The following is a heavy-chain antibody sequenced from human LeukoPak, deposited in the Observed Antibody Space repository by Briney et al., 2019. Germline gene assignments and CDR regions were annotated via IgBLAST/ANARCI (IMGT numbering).Heavy chain of an antibody. V-gene: IGHV3-9*01. CDR1: GFTFDDYA. CDR3: AKGNDYVWGSYRPYYFDY. Sequence: HTGRSLRLSCAASGFTFDDYAMHWVRQAPGKGLEWVSGISWNSGSIGYADSVKGRFTISRDNAKNSLYLQMNSLRAEDTALYYCAKGNDYVWGSYRPYYFDYWGQGTLVTVSS. D-gene: IGHD3-16*02. J-gene: IGHJ4*02. CDR2: ISWNSGSI.